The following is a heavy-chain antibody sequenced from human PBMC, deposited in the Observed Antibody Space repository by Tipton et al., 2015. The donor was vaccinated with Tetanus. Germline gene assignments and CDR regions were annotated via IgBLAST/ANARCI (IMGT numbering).Heavy chain of an antibody. J-gene: IGHJ6*02. Sequence: TLSLTCTVSGGSISSYYWSWIRQPPGKGLEWIGYIYYSGSTNYTPSLKSRVTISVDTSKNQFSLKLSSVTAADTAVYYCARDLGITIFGVVSPFFGMHVWGQETTVTVSS. CDR1: GGSISSYY. D-gene: IGHD3-3*01. V-gene: IGHV4-59*01. CDR3: ARDLGITIFGVVSPFFGMHV. CDR2: IYYSGST.